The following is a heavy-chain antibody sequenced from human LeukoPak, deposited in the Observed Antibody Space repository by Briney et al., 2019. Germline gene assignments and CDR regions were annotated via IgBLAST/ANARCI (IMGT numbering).Heavy chain of an antibody. V-gene: IGHV4-59*08. J-gene: IGHJ3*02. CDR1: GGSISSYY. CDR2: IYYSGST. Sequence: SETLSLTCTVSGGSISSYYWSWIRQPPGKGLEWIGYIYYSGSTNYNPSLKSRVTISVDTSKNQFSLKLSSVTAADTAVYYCARHGGFYDYVWGSYRTLGAFDIWGQGTMVTVSS. CDR3: ARHGGFYDYVWGSYRTLGAFDI. D-gene: IGHD3-16*02.